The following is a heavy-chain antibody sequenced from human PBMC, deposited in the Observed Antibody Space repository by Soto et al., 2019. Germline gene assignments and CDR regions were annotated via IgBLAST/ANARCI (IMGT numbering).Heavy chain of an antibody. CDR1: GFTFSSYG. V-gene: IGHV3-33*01. D-gene: IGHD6-19*01. Sequence: QVQLVVSGGGVVQPGRSLRLSCAASGFTFSSYGMHWVRQAPGKGLEWVAVIWYDGSNKYYADSVKGRFTISRDNSKNTLYLQMNSLRAEDTAVYYCARILGIAVAGEPKNYYYYGMDVWGQGPRSPSP. CDR3: ARILGIAVAGEPKNYYYYGMDV. J-gene: IGHJ6*02. CDR2: IWYDGSNK.